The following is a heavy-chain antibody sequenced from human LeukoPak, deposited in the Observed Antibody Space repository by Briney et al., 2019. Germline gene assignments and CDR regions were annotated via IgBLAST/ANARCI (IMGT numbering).Heavy chain of an antibody. CDR3: ARARGGSSGYYQHHDAFDI. CDR1: GGSFSGYY. V-gene: IGHV4-34*01. CDR2: INHSGST. J-gene: IGHJ3*02. Sequence: TTSETLSLTCAVYGGSFSGYYWSWIRQPPGKGLEWIGEINHSGSTNYNPSLKSRVTISVDTSKNQFSLKLSSVTAADTAVYYCARARGGSSGYYQHHDAFDIWGQGTMVTVSS. D-gene: IGHD3-22*01.